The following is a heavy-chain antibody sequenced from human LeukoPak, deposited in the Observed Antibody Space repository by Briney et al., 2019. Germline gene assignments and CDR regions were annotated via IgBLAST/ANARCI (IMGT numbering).Heavy chain of an antibody. CDR3: ARRSYYYDSSGYFDY. CDR2: IYYSGST. V-gene: IGHV4-30-4*01. J-gene: IGHJ4*02. Sequence: SQTLSLTCTVSGGSISSGDYYWSWIRQPPGKSLEWIGYIYYSGSTYYNPSLKSRVTISVDTSKNQFSLKLSSVTAADTAVYYCARRSYYYDSSGYFDYWGQGTLVTVSS. D-gene: IGHD3-22*01. CDR1: GGSISSGDYY.